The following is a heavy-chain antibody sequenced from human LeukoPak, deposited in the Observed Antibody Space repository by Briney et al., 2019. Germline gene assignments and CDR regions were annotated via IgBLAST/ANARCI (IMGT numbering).Heavy chain of an antibody. CDR3: ARDHPGYFDY. V-gene: IGHV3-53*01. CDR2: IYSGGST. J-gene: IGHJ4*02. CDR1: GFTVSTNY. Sequence: PGGSLRLSCAASGFTVSTNYMSWVRQAPGKGLEWVSVIYSGGSTYYADSVKGRFTISRDNSKNTLYLQMNRLRAEDTAVYYCARDHPGYFDYWGQGTLVTVSS.